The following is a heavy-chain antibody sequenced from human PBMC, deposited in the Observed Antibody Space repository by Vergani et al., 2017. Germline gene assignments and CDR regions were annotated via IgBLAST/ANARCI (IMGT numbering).Heavy chain of an antibody. CDR3: ARGDSSSWFVY. CDR1: GGTFSSYT. V-gene: IGHV1-69*02. CDR2: IIPILGIA. D-gene: IGHD6-13*01. Sequence: QVQLVQSGAEVKKPGSSVKVSCKASGGTFSSYTISWVRQAPGQGLEWMGRIIPILGIANYAQKLQGRVTITADKSTSTAYMELSSLRSEDTAVYYCARGDSSSWFVYWGQGTLVIVSS. J-gene: IGHJ5*01.